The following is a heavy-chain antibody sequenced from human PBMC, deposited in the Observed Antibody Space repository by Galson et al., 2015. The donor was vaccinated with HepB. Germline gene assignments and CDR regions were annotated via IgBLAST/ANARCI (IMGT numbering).Heavy chain of an antibody. V-gene: IGHV3-23*01. J-gene: IGHJ6*04. CDR1: GFSFSSYA. Sequence: SLRLSCAASGFSFSSYAMAWVRQAPGKGLEWVSVIGGSGVHYTDSVKGRFTISRDDFKNTLYLQMDSLRADDTAVYHCAPRGIPVEWGKGTTVTVSS. CDR2: IGGSGV. D-gene: IGHD6-19*01. CDR3: APRGIPVE.